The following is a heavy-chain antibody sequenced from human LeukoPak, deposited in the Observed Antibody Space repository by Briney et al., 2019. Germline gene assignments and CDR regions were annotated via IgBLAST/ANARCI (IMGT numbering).Heavy chain of an antibody. J-gene: IGHJ5*02. CDR3: ARDLVVTAISSNWFDP. Sequence: PGGSLRLSCAASEFSVGSNYMTWVRQAPGKGLEWVSLIYSGGSTYYADSVKGRFTISRDNSKNTLYLQMNSLRAEDTAVYYCARDLVVTAISSNWFDPWGQGTLVTVSS. D-gene: IGHD2-21*02. V-gene: IGHV3-66*01. CDR2: IYSGGST. CDR1: EFSVGSNY.